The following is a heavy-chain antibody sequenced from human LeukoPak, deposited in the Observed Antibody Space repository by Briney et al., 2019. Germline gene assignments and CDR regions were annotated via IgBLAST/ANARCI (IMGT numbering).Heavy chain of an antibody. Sequence: KTSETLSLTCSVSFGSISSSSYYWGWIRQPPGKGLEWIGSIFYTGNTYYNPSLKSRVTISIDLSRNQFSLKLTSVTAADTGLYYCARAYYYYYYYMDVWGKGTTVTVS. CDR2: IFYTGNT. V-gene: IGHV4-39*07. CDR3: ARAYYYYYYYMDV. J-gene: IGHJ6*03. CDR1: FGSISSSSYY.